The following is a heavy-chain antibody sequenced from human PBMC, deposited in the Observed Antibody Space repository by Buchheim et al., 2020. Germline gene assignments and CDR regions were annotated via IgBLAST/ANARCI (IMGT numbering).Heavy chain of an antibody. V-gene: IGHV3-21*01. Sequence: EVQLVESGGGLVKPGGSLRLSCAASGFTFSSYSMNWVRQAPGKGLEWVSSISSSSSYIYYADSVKGRFTISRDNAKNSLYLQMKSLRAEDTAVYYCARDLAGDGYNSLADYWGQGTL. J-gene: IGHJ4*02. CDR2: ISSSSSYI. CDR1: GFTFSSYS. CDR3: ARDLAGDGYNSLADY. D-gene: IGHD5-24*01.